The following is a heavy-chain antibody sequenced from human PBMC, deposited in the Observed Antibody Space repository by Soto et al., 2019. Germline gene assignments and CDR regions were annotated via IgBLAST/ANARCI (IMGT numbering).Heavy chain of an antibody. CDR1: GFTFSSYW. CDR2: IKQDGSEK. J-gene: IGHJ4*02. V-gene: IGHV3-7*01. Sequence: LRLSCAASGFTFSSYWMSWVRQAPGKGLEWVANIKQDGSEKYYVDSVKGRFTISRDNAKNSLYLQMNSLRAEDTAVYYCARIEDIVVVPAADWGQGTLVTVSS. D-gene: IGHD2-2*01. CDR3: ARIEDIVVVPAAD.